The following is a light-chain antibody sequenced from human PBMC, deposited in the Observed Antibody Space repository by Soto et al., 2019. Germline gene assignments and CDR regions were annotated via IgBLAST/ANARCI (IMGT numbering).Light chain of an antibody. V-gene: IGLV2-14*01. CDR2: DVS. J-gene: IGLJ1*01. CDR1: SSDVGGYNY. Sequence: QSVLTQPASVTGSPGQSITISCTGTSSDVGGYNYVSWYQQHPGKAPKLMIYDVSDRPSGVSNRFSGSKSGNTASLTTSGLQAEDEADYYWSSYTSSSTYVFGTGTKVTVL. CDR3: SSYTSSSTYV.